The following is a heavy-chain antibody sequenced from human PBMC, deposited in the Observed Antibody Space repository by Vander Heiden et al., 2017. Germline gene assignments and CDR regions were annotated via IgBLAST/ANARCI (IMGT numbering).Heavy chain of an antibody. CDR3: ARGDRSLMTTVTTSGILFDY. CDR2: ISYDGSNK. CDR1: GFTFSSYA. D-gene: IGHD4-17*01. Sequence: QVQLVESGGGVVQPGRSLRLSCAASGFTFSSYAMHWVRQAPGKGLEWVAVISYDGSNKYYADSVKGRFTISRDNSKNTLYLQMNSLRAEDTAVYYCARGDRSLMTTVTTSGILFDYWGQGTLVTVSS. V-gene: IGHV3-30-3*01. J-gene: IGHJ4*02.